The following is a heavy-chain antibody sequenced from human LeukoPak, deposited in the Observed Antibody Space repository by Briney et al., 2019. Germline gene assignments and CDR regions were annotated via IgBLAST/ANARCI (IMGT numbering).Heavy chain of an antibody. CDR3: AREEEQWLVCDY. CDR1: GYTFTGYY. D-gene: IGHD6-19*01. J-gene: IGHJ4*02. Sequence: ASVKVSCKASGYTFTGYYMHWVRQAPGRGLEWMGWINPNSGGTNYAQKFQGRVTMTRDTSISTAYMELSRLRSDGTAVYYCAREEEQWLVCDYWGQGTLVTVSS. V-gene: IGHV1-2*02. CDR2: INPNSGGT.